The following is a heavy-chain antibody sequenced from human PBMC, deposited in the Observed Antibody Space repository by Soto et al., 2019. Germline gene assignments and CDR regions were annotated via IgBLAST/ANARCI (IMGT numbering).Heavy chain of an antibody. Sequence: QVLLVESGGGLVKAGGSLRLSCAASGFIFRDYYMSWVRQTPGKGLEWISYISTRSTYTNYADSVKGRFTISRDNTKNSLYLQMDSLRVEDTAVYYCARDLAWKRGKVGRYYYGMDVWGQGTTVTVSS. CDR2: ISTRSTYT. D-gene: IGHD1-1*01. V-gene: IGHV3-11*06. J-gene: IGHJ6*02. CDR1: GFIFRDYY. CDR3: ARDLAWKRGKVGRYYYGMDV.